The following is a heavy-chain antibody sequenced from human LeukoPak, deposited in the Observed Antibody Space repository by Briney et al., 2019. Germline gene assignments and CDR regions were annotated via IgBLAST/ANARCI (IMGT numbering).Heavy chain of an antibody. J-gene: IGHJ3*02. V-gene: IGHV3-23*01. D-gene: IGHD6-13*01. Sequence: GGSLRLSCAASGFTFSSYAMSWVRQAPGKGLEWVSAISGSGGSTYYADSVEGRFTISRDNSKNTLYLQMNSLRAEDTAVYYCAKDNKGIAAAGSDALDIWGQGTMVTVSS. CDR1: GFTFSSYA. CDR2: ISGSGGST. CDR3: AKDNKGIAAAGSDALDI.